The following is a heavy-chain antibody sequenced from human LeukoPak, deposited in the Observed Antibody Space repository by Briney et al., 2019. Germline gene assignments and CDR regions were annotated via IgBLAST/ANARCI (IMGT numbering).Heavy chain of an antibody. CDR2: ISYDGSNK. CDR1: GFTFSSYA. Sequence: PGGSLRLSCAASGFTFSSYAMHWVRQAPGKGLEWVAVISYDGSNKYYADSVKGRFTISRDNSKNTLYLQMNSLRAEDTAVYYCARDLGGYYYGSGSHYYYYYMDVWGKGTTVTVSS. D-gene: IGHD3-10*01. J-gene: IGHJ6*03. CDR3: ARDLGGYYYGSGSHYYYYYMDV. V-gene: IGHV3-30*01.